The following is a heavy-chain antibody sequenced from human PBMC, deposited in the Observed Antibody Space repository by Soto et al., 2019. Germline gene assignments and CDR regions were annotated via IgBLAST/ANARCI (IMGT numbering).Heavy chain of an antibody. D-gene: IGHD3-3*01. CDR2: MNPNSGNT. J-gene: IGHJ3*02. CDR3: ARFKVFRFLEWLPDFKAFDI. CDR1: GYTFTSYD. V-gene: IGHV1-8*01. Sequence: ASVKVSCKASGYTFTSYDINWVRQATGQGLEWMGWMNPNSGNTGYAQKFQGRVTMTRNTSISTAYMELSSLRSEDTAVDYCARFKVFRFLEWLPDFKAFDIWDQGTMVTVS.